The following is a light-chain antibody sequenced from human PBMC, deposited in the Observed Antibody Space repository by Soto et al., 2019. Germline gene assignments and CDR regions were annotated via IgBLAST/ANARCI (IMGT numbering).Light chain of an antibody. CDR1: QSVSTN. CDR3: QQRSNWPPTWT. CDR2: GAS. V-gene: IGKV3-15*01. J-gene: IGKJ1*01. Sequence: EIVMTQSPFTLSVSPGERATLSCRASQSVSTNLAWYQQKPGQAPRLLIYGASTRATDIPARFSGSGSGTEFTLTISSLQSEDFAVYYCQQRSNWPPTWTFGQGTKVDIK.